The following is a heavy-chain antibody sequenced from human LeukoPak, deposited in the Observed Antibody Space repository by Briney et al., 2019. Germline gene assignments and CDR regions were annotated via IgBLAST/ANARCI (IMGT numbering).Heavy chain of an antibody. CDR2: IKQDGSEK. Sequence: GGSLRLSCAASGFTFSNYWMNWVRKAPGKGLEWVANIKQDGSEKYYVDSVKGRFTISRDNAKNSLYLQMNSLRAEDTAVYYCVRAMDVWGQGTTVTVSS. V-gene: IGHV3-7*04. CDR3: VRAMDV. CDR1: GFTFSNYW. J-gene: IGHJ6*02.